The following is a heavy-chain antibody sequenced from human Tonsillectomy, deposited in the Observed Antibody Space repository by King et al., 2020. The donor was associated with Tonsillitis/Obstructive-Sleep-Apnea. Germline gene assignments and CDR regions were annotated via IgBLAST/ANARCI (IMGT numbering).Heavy chain of an antibody. CDR3: ARGPWLGYYFDY. V-gene: IGHV6-1*01. J-gene: IGHJ4*02. Sequence: VQLQQSGPGLVKPSQTLSLTCAISGDSVSSKSAAWNWIGQSPSRVFEWPGRTYYRSKWYNGYAVSVKSRITINPDTSKNQVSLQLNSVTPEDTAVYYCARGPWLGYYFDYWGQGTLVTVSS. D-gene: IGHD6-19*01. CDR1: GDSVSSKSAA. CDR2: TYYRSKWYN.